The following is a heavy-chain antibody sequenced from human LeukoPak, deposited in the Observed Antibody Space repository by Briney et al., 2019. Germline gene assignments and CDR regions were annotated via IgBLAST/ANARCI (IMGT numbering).Heavy chain of an antibody. Sequence: GGSLSLSCAASGFTFSSYEMNWVRQAPGKGLEWVPYISSSGSTIYYADSVKGGFTISRDNAKNSLYLQMNSLRAEDTAVYYCARGNWAEDGYFDYWGQGTLVTVSS. CDR3: ARGNWAEDGYFDY. CDR2: ISSSGSTI. CDR1: GFTFSSYE. V-gene: IGHV3-48*03. J-gene: IGHJ4*02. D-gene: IGHD7-27*01.